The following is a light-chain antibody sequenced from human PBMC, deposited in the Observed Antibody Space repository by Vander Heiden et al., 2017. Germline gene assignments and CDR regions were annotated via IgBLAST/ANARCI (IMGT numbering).Light chain of an antibody. J-gene: IGLJ3*02. V-gene: IGLV1-44*01. CDR2: TNN. CDR3: AAWDDSVNGPV. Sequence: QSVLSQPPPASGTPGQRVTISCSGSRSNSGSNTVNWYQQLPGTAPKLLIYTNNQRPSGVPDRFSGSKSGTSASLAISGLQSEDESDYYCAAWDDSVNGPVFGGGTKLTVL. CDR1: RSNSGSNT.